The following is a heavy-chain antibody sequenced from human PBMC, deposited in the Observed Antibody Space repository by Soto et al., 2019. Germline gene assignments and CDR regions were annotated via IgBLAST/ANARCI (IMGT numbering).Heavy chain of an antibody. CDR3: TSLLGQRLPYGMDV. D-gene: IGHD1-1*01. V-gene: IGHV3-49*03. J-gene: IGHJ6*02. CDR2: IRSKAYGGTT. CDR1: GFTFGDYA. Sequence: GGSLRLSCTASGFTFGDYAMSWFRQAPGKGLEWVGFIRSKAYGGTTEYAASVKGRLTISRDDSKSIAYLQMNSLKTEDTAVYYCTSLLGQRLPYGMDVWGQGTTVTVSS.